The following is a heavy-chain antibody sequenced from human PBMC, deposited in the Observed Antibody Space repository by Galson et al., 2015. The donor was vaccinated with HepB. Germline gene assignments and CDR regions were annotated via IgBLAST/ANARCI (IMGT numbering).Heavy chain of an antibody. CDR1: AGSISSSSYY. D-gene: IGHD3-10*01. CDR2: IYYSGST. V-gene: IGHV4-39*07. J-gene: IGHJ4*02. Sequence: SETLSLTCTVSAGSISSSSYYWGWIRQPPGKGLEWIGNIYYSGSTYYNPSLKSRVTISVDTSKNQFSLKLSSVTAADTAVYYCARESGAYMVRLFDYWGQRTLVTVSS. CDR3: ARESGAYMVRLFDY.